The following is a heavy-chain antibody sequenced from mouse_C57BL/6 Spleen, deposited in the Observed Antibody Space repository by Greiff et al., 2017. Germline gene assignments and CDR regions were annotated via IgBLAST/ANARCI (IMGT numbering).Heavy chain of an antibody. Sequence: QVQLQQSGAELVRPGSSVKLSCKASGYTFTSYWMDWVKQRPGQGLEWIGNIYPSDSETHYNQKFKDKATLTVDKSSSTAYMQLSSLPSEDSAVYYCAREGLPYAMDYWGQGTSVTVSA. CDR3: AREGLPYAMDY. CDR1: GYTFTSYW. V-gene: IGHV1-61*01. CDR2: IYPSDSET. D-gene: IGHD2-2*01. J-gene: IGHJ4*01.